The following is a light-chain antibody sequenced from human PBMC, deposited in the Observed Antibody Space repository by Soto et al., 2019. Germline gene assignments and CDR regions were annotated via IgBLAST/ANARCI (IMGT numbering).Light chain of an antibody. CDR2: AAS. CDR1: QSISSY. V-gene: IGKV1-39*01. J-gene: IGKJ1*01. Sequence: DILMTQSPSSLSSSVGDTVTITCRASQSISSYLNWYQQKPGKAPKLLIYAASSLQSGVPSRFSGSGSGTDFTLTISSLQPEDFATYYCQQSYSTPQTFGQGTKVDI. CDR3: QQSYSTPQT.